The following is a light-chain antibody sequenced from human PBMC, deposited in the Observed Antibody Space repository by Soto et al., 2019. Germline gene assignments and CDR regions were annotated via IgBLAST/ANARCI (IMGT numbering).Light chain of an antibody. CDR2: DAS. V-gene: IGKV3-11*01. CDR3: QRYGTSLTWT. CDR1: QYITIY. Sequence: EIVLTHSPATLSLSPVERATLSFSSSQYITIYLAWYQQKPGQAPRLLIYDASNRATGIPARFSGSGSETDFTLTISRLEPEDFAVYYCQRYGTSLTWTFGQGTKVDIK. J-gene: IGKJ1*01.